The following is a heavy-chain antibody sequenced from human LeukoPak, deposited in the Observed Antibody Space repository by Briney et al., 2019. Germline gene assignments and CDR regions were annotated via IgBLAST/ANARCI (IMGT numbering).Heavy chain of an antibody. J-gene: IGHJ5*02. D-gene: IGHD6-19*01. CDR2: TYYRSKWYN. CDR3: AREYSSGWFSWFDP. CDR1: GDSVSSNSAA. V-gene: IGHV6-1*01. Sequence: SQTLSLTCALSGDSVSSNSAAWNWSRQSPSRGLEWLVRTYYRSKWYNDYAVSVKSRITINPDTSKNQFSLQLNSVTPEDTAVYYCAREYSSGWFSWFDPWGQGTLVTVSS.